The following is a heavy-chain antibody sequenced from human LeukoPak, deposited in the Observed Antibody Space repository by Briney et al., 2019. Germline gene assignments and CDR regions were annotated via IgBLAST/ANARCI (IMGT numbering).Heavy chain of an antibody. J-gene: IGHJ6*03. Sequence: ASVKVSCKASGYTLTNYGVSWVRQAPGQGLEWMGWISAYNDNTNYAQKLQGRVTMTRDTSISTAYMELSRLRSDDTAVYYCARDLYCSSTSCYWYYYMDVWGKGTTVTISS. CDR3: ARDLYCSSTSCYWYYYMDV. D-gene: IGHD2-2*01. V-gene: IGHV1-18*01. CDR1: GYTLTNYG. CDR2: ISAYNDNT.